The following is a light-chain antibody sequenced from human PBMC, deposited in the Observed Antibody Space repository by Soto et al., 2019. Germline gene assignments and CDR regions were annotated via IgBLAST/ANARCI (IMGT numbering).Light chain of an antibody. Sequence: DIQMTQSPSSLSASVGDRVTITCRASQSISSYLNWYQQKPGKAPKLLIYAASSLQSGVPSRFSGSGSGTDFTLTISSLQPEDFATYYCQQSYSTPQVTFGQWTKVDIK. CDR3: QQSYSTPQVT. CDR1: QSISSY. V-gene: IGKV1-39*01. J-gene: IGKJ1*01. CDR2: AAS.